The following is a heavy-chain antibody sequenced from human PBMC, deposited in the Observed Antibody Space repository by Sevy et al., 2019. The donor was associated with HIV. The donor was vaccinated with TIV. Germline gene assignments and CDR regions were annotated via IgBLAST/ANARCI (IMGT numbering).Heavy chain of an antibody. CDR2: IYHSGST. D-gene: IGHD6-13*01. CDR3: ARGGGYSSSWFLDY. J-gene: IGHJ4*02. Sequence: SETLSLTCAVSGGSISSGGYSWSWIRQPPGKGLEWIGYIYHSGSTYYNPSLKSRVTISVDRSKNQFSLKLSSVTAADTAVYYSARGGGYSSSWFLDYWGQGTLVTVSS. CDR1: GGSISSGGYS. V-gene: IGHV4-30-2*01.